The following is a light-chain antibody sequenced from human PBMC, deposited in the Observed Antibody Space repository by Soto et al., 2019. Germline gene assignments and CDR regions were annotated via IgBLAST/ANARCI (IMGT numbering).Light chain of an antibody. V-gene: IGLV2-11*01. CDR2: DVS. Sequence: QSALTQPRSVSGSPGQSVTISCTGTSSDVGGYNYVSWYQQNPGKAPKLVIYDVSKRPSGVPDRFSGSKSGNTASLTISGLQAEDEADYYCCSYAGSYTLVFGGGTKLTVL. J-gene: IGLJ2*01. CDR3: CSYAGSYTLV. CDR1: SSDVGGYNY.